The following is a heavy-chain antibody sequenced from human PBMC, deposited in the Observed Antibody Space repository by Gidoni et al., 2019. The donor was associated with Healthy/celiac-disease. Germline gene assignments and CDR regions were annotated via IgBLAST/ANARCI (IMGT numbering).Heavy chain of an antibody. CDR1: VFSLSTSGVG. Sequence: QITLKESGPTLVKPTQTLTLPCTFSVFSLSTSGVGVGWIRQPPGKALEWLALIYWDDDKRYSPSLKSRLTITKDTSKNQVVLTMTNMDPVDTATYYCAHAIYPLGAFDYWGQGTLVTVSS. CDR3: AHAIYPLGAFDY. V-gene: IGHV2-5*02. CDR2: IYWDDDK. D-gene: IGHD3-16*01. J-gene: IGHJ4*02.